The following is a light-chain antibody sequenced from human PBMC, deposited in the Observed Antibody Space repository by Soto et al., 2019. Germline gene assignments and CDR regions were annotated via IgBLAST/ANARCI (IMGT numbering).Light chain of an antibody. CDR3: SSYTSSSTPYV. Sequence: ALTQPASVSGSPGQSITISCTGTSSDVGGYNYVSWYQQHPGKAPKLMIYDVSNRPSGVSNRFSGSKSGKTASLTISGLQAEDEADFYCSSYTSSSTPYVFGTGTKVTVL. CDR2: DVS. J-gene: IGLJ1*01. CDR1: SSDVGGYNY. V-gene: IGLV2-14*03.